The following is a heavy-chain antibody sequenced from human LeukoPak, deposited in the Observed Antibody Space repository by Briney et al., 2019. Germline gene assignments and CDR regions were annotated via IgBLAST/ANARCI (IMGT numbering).Heavy chain of an antibody. D-gene: IGHD2-21*02. CDR3: ARDGESGDYVFDY. J-gene: IGHJ4*02. Sequence: SSETLSLTCAVSGGSISSSNWWSWVRQPPGKGLEWIGEIYHSGSTNYNPSLKSRVTISVDTSKNQFSLKLSSVTAADTAVYYCARDGESGDYVFDYWGQGTLVTVSS. V-gene: IGHV4-4*02. CDR1: GGSISSSNW. CDR2: IYHSGST.